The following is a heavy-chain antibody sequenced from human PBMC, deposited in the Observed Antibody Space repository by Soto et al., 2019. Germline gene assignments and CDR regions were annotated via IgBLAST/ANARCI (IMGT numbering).Heavy chain of an antibody. CDR1: GGSFSGYY. Sequence: SETLSLTCAVYGGSFSGYYWSWIRQPPGKGLEWIGEINHSGSTNYNPSLKSRVTISVDTSKNQFSLKLSSVTAADAAVYYCARGRGWFGESFLYYYYYGMDVWGQGTTVTVSS. V-gene: IGHV4-34*01. D-gene: IGHD3-10*01. CDR3: ARGRGWFGESFLYYYYYGMDV. CDR2: INHSGST. J-gene: IGHJ6*02.